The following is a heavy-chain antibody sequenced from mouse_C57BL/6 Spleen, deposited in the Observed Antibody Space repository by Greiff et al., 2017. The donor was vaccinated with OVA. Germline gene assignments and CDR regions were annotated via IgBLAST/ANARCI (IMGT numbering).Heavy chain of an antibody. J-gene: IGHJ4*01. CDR3: ARRGDLLLRYGYYAMDY. CDR2: INPNNGGT. Sequence: EVQLQQSGPELVKPGASVKISCKASGYTFTDYYMNWVKQSHGKSLEWIGDINPNNGGTSYNQKFKGKATLTVDKSSSTAYMELRSLTSEDSAVYYCARRGDLLLRYGYYAMDYWGQGTSVTVSS. CDR1: GYTFTDYY. V-gene: IGHV1-26*01. D-gene: IGHD1-1*01.